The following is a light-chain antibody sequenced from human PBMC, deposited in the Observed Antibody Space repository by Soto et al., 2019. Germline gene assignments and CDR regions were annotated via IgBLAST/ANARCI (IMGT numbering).Light chain of an antibody. CDR1: SSDVGGYNY. CDR3: SSYTSSSTYV. V-gene: IGLV2-14*01. Sequence: QSVLTQPASVSGSPGQSITISCTGTSSDVGGYNYVSWYQQHPGKAPKLMIYEVSNRPSGVSNRFSGSKSGNTASLTISGLRAEDEADYFFSSYTSSSTYVFGTGTKVTVL. J-gene: IGLJ1*01. CDR2: EVS.